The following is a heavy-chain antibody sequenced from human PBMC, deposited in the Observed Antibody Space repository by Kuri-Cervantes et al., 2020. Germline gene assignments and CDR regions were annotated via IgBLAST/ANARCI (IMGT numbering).Heavy chain of an antibody. J-gene: IGHJ6*02. CDR1: GYTFTRHD. CDR3: AREREIYSGSYYYYGMDV. Sequence: ASVKVSCKTSGYTFTRHDINWVRQAAGQGLEWMGWMNPYSGDTGYAQKFQGRVTITADESTSTAYMELSSLRSEDTAVYYCAREREIYSGSYYYYGMDVWGQGTTVTVSS. D-gene: IGHD1-26*01. V-gene: IGHV1-8*03. CDR2: MNPYSGDT.